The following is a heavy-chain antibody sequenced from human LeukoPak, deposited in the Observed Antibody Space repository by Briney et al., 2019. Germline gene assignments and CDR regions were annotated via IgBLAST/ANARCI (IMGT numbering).Heavy chain of an antibody. CDR3: AKDGFVPPPHSISSGRPYYFDY. CDR1: GFTFRTSG. CDR2: ISGSGGSS. D-gene: IGHD6-13*01. Sequence: PGGSLRLSRAASGFTFRTSGMSWVRQAPGKGLEWVSSISGSGGSSYYADSVKGRFTFSRDNSKNTLYLQMNSLRAEDTAIYYCAKDGFVPPPHSISSGRPYYFDYWGQGILVTVSS. J-gene: IGHJ4*02. V-gene: IGHV3-23*01.